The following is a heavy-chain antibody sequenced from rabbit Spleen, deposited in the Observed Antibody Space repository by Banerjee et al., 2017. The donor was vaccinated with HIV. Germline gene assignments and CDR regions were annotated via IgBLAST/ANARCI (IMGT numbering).Heavy chain of an antibody. CDR2: IELGSSGFT. V-gene: IGHV1S45*01. J-gene: IGHJ6*01. Sequence: QEQLVESGGGLVKPEGSLTLTCIASGVSFSGSSYMCWVRQAPGKGLEWIACIELGSSGFTYFASWAKGRFTISKTSSTTVTLHMTSLTAADTATYFCARDAGTSFSTYGMDLWGPSTLVTVS. CDR1: GVSFSGSSY. CDR3: ARDAGTSFSTYGMDL. D-gene: IGHD8-1*01.